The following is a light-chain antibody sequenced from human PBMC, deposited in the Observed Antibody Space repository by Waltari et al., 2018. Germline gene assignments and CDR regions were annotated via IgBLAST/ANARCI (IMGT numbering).Light chain of an antibody. CDR3: QTWATGIFWL. Sequence: QLVLTQPPSVSASLGASVTLTSPLASGHTTSAIPCHPQQAEKGRQFLMKVKSDGSHTRGDGIPDRFSGSSSGAERYLTSSNLQPEDEADYYCQTWATGIFWLFGGGTKLTVL. J-gene: IGLJ3*02. CDR2: VKSDGSH. CDR1: SGHTTSA. V-gene: IGLV4-69*01.